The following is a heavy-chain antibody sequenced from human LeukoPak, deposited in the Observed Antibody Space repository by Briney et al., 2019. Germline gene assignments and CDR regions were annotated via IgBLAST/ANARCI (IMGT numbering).Heavy chain of an antibody. V-gene: IGHV3-7*01. CDR3: ATDRGWRTSGYYLYYFEY. CDR1: GFVFRNYC. CDR2: IKNDGSEK. J-gene: IGHJ4*02. D-gene: IGHD3-3*01. Sequence: GGSLRLSCAASGFVFRNYCMSWVRQAPGKGLEWVASIKNDGSEKYYVDSVRGRYTISRDNTKNSLYLQMSSLRAEDTAVYYCATDRGWRTSGYYLYYFEYWGQGTLVTFSS.